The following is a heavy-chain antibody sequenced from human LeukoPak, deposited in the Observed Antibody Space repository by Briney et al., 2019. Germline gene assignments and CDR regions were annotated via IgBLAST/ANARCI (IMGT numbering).Heavy chain of an antibody. CDR3: ARDSGDYDFWSGYSFYFDY. Sequence: EASVKVSCKASGGTFSSYAISWVRQAPGQGLEWMGGIIPIFGTANYAQKFQGRVTITADKSTSTAYMELSSLRSEDTAVYYCARDSGDYDFWSGYSFYFDYWGQGTLVTVSS. V-gene: IGHV1-69*06. J-gene: IGHJ4*02. CDR1: GGTFSSYA. CDR2: IIPIFGTA. D-gene: IGHD3-3*01.